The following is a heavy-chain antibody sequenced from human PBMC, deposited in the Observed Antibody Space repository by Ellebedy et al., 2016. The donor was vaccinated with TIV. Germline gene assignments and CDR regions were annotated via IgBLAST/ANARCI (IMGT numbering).Heavy chain of an antibody. CDR3: ASYDSSGFDAFDI. V-gene: IGHV4-31*03. Sequence: SETLSLXXTVSGGSVSSGGYYWSWIRQHPGKGLEWIGYIYYSGSTYYNPSLKSRVTISVDTSKNQFSLKLSSVTAADTAVYYCASYDSSGFDAFDIWGQGTMVTVSS. CDR2: IYYSGST. J-gene: IGHJ3*02. D-gene: IGHD3-22*01. CDR1: GGSVSSGGYY.